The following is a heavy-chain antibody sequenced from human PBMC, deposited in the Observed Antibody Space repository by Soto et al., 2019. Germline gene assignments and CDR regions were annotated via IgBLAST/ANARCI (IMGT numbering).Heavy chain of an antibody. J-gene: IGHJ5*02. CDR2: ISGSGGST. CDR1: GFTFISYA. D-gene: IGHD1-26*01. V-gene: IGHV3-23*01. CDR3: AKDRRGSYEWYDP. Sequence: AGVFLRLSCAASGFTFISYAMSLVRQDPGKGLEWVSAISGSGGSTYYADSVKGRFTISRDNSKNTLYLQMNSLRAEDTAVYYCAKDRRGSYEWYDPWGQGTLVTVSS.